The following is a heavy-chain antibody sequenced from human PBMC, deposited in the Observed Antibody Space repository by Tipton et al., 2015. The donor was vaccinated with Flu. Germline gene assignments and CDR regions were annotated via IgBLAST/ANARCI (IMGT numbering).Heavy chain of an antibody. D-gene: IGHD2-15*01. CDR1: GFSFSTYE. Sequence: SLRLSCAASGFSFSTYEMNWVRQAPGKGLEWVSYIGSSGATKYYADSVKGRFTISRDNAKNSLYLQMNSLIAEDTAVYYCARVDAHGCSGGSCYSRMGVWGQGTTVTVSS. CDR2: IGSSGATK. J-gene: IGHJ6*02. CDR3: ARVDAHGCSGGSCYSRMGV. V-gene: IGHV3-48*03.